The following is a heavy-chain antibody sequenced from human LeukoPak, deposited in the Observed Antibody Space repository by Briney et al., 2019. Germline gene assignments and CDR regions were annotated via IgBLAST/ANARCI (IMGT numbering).Heavy chain of an antibody. Sequence: GGSLRLSCAASGFTFSSYSMNWVRQAPGKGLEWVSYISSSSSTIYYTDSVKGRFTISRDNAKNSLYLQMNSLRAEDTAVYYCARGQVVGATFGMDVWGKGTTVTVSS. V-gene: IGHV3-48*01. CDR2: ISSSSSTI. D-gene: IGHD1-26*01. J-gene: IGHJ6*04. CDR3: ARGQVVGATFGMDV. CDR1: GFTFSSYS.